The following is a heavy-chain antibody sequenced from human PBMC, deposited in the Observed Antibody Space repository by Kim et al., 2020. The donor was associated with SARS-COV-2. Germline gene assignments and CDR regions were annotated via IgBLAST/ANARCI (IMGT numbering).Heavy chain of an antibody. CDR1: GYTLTELS. J-gene: IGHJ4*02. D-gene: IGHD5-18*01. CDR3: ATGQIQLWLEGEFDY. V-gene: IGHV1-24*01. CDR2: FDPEDGET. Sequence: ASVKVSCKVSGYTLTELSMHWVRQAPGKGLEWMGGFDPEDGETIYAQKFQGRVTMTEDTSTDTAYMELSSLRSEDTAVYYCATGQIQLWLEGEFDYWGQGTLVTVSS.